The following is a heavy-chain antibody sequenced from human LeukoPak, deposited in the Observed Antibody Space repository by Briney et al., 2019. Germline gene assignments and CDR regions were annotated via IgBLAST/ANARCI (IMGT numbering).Heavy chain of an antibody. V-gene: IGHV3-33*01. CDR3: ARESSWRFDY. D-gene: IGHD6-13*01. CDR2: IWYDGSNK. Sequence: GGSLRLSCAASGFTFSSYGMHWVRQAPGKGLEGVAVIWYDGSNKYYADSVKGRFTISRDNSKNTLYLQMNSLRAEDTAVYYCARESSWRFDYWGQGTLVTVSS. CDR1: GFTFSSYG. J-gene: IGHJ4*02.